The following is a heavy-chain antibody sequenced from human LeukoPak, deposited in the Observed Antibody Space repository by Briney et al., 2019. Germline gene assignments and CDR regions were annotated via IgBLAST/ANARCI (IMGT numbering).Heavy chain of an antibody. D-gene: IGHD2-2*01. Sequence: PGRSLRLSCAASGFTFSSYAMHWVRQAPGKGLEWVPVISYDGSNKYYADSVKGRFTISRDNSKNTLYLQMNSLRAEDTAVYYCAKDEWYCSSTSCSYFDYWGQGTLVTVSS. CDR3: AKDEWYCSSTSCSYFDY. CDR1: GFTFSSYA. J-gene: IGHJ4*02. CDR2: ISYDGSNK. V-gene: IGHV3-30*04.